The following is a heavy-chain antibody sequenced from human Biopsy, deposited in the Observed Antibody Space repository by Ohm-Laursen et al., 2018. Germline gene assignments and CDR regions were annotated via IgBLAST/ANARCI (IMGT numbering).Heavy chain of an antibody. Sequence: SDTLSLTCTVSSGSISGYYWTRIRQAPGKGLEFIGYVYSSGSTNYSPSLKSRATISLDTSRNQVSLRLSSVTAADTAVYYCARGIAVVRSLDVWGQGTTVAVSS. J-gene: IGHJ6*02. CDR2: VYSSGST. V-gene: IGHV4-59*08. CDR1: SGSISGYY. CDR3: ARGIAVVRSLDV. D-gene: IGHD5-18*01.